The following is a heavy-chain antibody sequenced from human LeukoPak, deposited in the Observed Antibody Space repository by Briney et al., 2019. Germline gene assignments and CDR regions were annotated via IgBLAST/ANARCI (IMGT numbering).Heavy chain of an antibody. CDR2: IYYSGST. D-gene: IGHD6-19*01. V-gene: IGHV4-59*01. CDR1: GGSISRYL. Sequence: SETLSLTCNVSGGSISRYLWSWIRQPPGKGLEWIGYIYYSGSTRYNPSLKSRVTISVDTSKNHFSLNLRSVTAADTAVYYCAGTSKWLAFDYWGQGTLVTVSS. J-gene: IGHJ4*02. CDR3: AGTSKWLAFDY.